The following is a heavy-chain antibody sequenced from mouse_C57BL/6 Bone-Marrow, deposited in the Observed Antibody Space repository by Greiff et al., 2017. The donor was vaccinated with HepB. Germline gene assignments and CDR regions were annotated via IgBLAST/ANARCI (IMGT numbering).Heavy chain of an antibody. CDR3: AKRGYYGSSSYWYFDV. CDR2: IYPGSGNT. V-gene: IGHV1-76*01. J-gene: IGHJ1*03. Sequence: VQLQQSGAELVRPGASVKLSCKASGYTFTDYYINWVKQRPGQGLEWIARIYPGSGNTYYNEKFKGKATLTAEKSSSTAYMQLSSLTSEDSAVYFCAKRGYYGSSSYWYFDVWGTGTTVTVSS. D-gene: IGHD1-1*01. CDR1: GYTFTDYY.